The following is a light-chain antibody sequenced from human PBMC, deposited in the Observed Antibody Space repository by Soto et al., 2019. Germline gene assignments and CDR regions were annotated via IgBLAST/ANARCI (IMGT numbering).Light chain of an antibody. CDR1: QGILTY. J-gene: IGKJ4*01. V-gene: IGKV1-13*02. Sequence: IQMTQSPSSLSASVGDRVTITCRASQGILTYLAWYQQKPGQVPKLLIYDVSTLKSGVPSRFSGSGSGTEFTLTISSLQPDDFATYYCQQYNSYWVTFGGGTKVDIK. CDR2: DVS. CDR3: QQYNSYWVT.